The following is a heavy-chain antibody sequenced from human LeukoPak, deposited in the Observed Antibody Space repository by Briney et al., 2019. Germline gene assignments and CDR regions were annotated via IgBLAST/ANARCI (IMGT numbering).Heavy chain of an antibody. CDR3: AKRYFGNYYFDS. CDR1: GFTFNTYA. V-gene: IGHV3-23*01. CDR2: ISSSGDST. D-gene: IGHD3-9*01. Sequence: PGGSLRLSCAASGFTFNTYAMSWVRQAPGKGLEWVSAISSSGDSTYYADSVKGRFTISRDNSKDTLYLQMNSLRAEDTAVYYCAKRYFGNYYFDSWGQGTLVTVSS. J-gene: IGHJ4*02.